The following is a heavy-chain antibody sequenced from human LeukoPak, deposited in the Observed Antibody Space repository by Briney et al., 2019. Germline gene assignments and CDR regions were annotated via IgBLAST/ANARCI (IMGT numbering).Heavy chain of an antibody. V-gene: IGHV1-24*01. Sequence: ASVKVSCKVSGYTLTELSMHWVRQAPGKGLEWMGGFDPEDGETIYAQKFQGRVTMTEDTSTDTAYMELSSLRSEDTAVYYCATVGDFWSGYYAPNWFDPWGQGTLVTVSS. CDR2: FDPEDGET. CDR3: ATVGDFWSGYYAPNWFDP. J-gene: IGHJ5*02. CDR1: GYTLTELS. D-gene: IGHD3-3*01.